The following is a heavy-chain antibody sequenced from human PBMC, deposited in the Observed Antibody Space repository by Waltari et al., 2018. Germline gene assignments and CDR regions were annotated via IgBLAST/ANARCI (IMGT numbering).Heavy chain of an antibody. J-gene: IGHJ4*02. CDR3: ARGYILDDFWSGRFDY. CDR2: IIPIFGTA. CDR1: GGTFSSYA. D-gene: IGHD3-3*01. Sequence: QVQLVQSGAAVKKPGSSVKVSCKASGGTFSSYAISWVRQAPGQGLEWMGRIIPIFGTANYAQKFQGRVTITADKSTSTAYMELSSLRSEDTAVYYCARGYILDDFWSGRFDYWGQGTLVTVSS. V-gene: IGHV1-69*08.